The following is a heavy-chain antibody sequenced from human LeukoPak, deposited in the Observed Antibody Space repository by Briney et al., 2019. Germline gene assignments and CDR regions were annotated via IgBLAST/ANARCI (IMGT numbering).Heavy chain of an antibody. Sequence: ASVKVCCKASGYTFTSYGISWVRQAPGQGLEWMGWISAYNGNTNYAQKLQGRVTMTTDTSTSTAYMELRSLRSDDTAVYYCARDKPYDSSIPNWFDPWGQGTLVTVSS. CDR3: ARDKPYDSSIPNWFDP. CDR2: ISAYNGNT. J-gene: IGHJ5*02. D-gene: IGHD3-22*01. CDR1: GYTFTSYG. V-gene: IGHV1-18*01.